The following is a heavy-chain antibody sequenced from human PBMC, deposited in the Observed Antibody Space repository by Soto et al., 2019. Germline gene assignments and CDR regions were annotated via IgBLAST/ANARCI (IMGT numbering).Heavy chain of an antibody. CDR2: IYYSGST. V-gene: IGHV4-31*03. D-gene: IGHD3-16*01. CDR1: GGSISSGGYY. CDR3: ASGRGTENY. Sequence: SETLSLTCTVSGGSISSGGYYWSWILQHPGKGLEWIGYIYYSGSTYYNPSLKSRVTISVDTSKKYVSLILRSVTAADTGVYYCASGRGTENYWGQGTPVTVS. J-gene: IGHJ4*02.